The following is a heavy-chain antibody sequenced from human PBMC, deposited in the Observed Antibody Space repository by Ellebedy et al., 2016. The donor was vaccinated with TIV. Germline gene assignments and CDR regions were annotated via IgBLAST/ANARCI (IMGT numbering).Heavy chain of an antibody. Sequence: ASVKVSCKASGGTFSSYAISWVRQAPGQGLEWMGGIIPILGIANYAQKFQGRVTITADKSTSTAYMELRSLRSDDTAVYYCARDQRSRSIAARPGDYWGQGTLVTVSS. D-gene: IGHD6-6*01. J-gene: IGHJ4*02. CDR1: GGTFSSYA. CDR2: IIPILGIA. CDR3: ARDQRSRSIAARPGDY. V-gene: IGHV1-69*10.